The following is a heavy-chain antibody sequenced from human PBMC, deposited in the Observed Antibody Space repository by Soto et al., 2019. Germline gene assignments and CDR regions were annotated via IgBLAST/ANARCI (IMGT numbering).Heavy chain of an antibody. CDR3: ASDLGGAAAGPYFDY. V-gene: IGHV4-39*07. D-gene: IGHD6-13*01. J-gene: IGHJ4*02. CDR2: IYYSGIT. CDR1: GVSISNSSYY. Sequence: SETLSLTCTVSGVSISNSSYYWGWIRRPPGKGLEWIGTIYYSGITYYNPSLKSRVTMSVDTSKNQFSLKLSSVTAADTAVYYCASDLGGAAAGPYFDYWGQGTLVTSPQ.